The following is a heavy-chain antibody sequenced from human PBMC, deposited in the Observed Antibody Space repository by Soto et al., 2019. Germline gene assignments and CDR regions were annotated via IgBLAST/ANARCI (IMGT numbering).Heavy chain of an antibody. D-gene: IGHD3-3*01. CDR1: GITFSTYR. J-gene: IGHJ4*01. CDR2: IKSDGTVT. Sequence: EVQLVESGGGLVQPGGSLRLSCVVSGITFSTYRMHWVRQAPWKGLVWVSHIKSDGTVTHYTDSVMGRFIISRDNAKNTLFLQMNSLRAEDTAVYYCARENYDFWSGYYLDYWGHGTLVTVSS. CDR3: ARENYDFWSGYYLDY. V-gene: IGHV3-74*01.